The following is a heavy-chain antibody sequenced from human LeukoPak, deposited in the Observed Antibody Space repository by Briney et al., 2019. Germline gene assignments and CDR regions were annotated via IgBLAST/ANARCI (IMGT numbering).Heavy chain of an antibody. V-gene: IGHV4-39*01. CDR2: IYYSKNT. CDR3: VSPRGFSYGYFDY. D-gene: IGHD5-18*01. J-gene: IGHJ4*02. CDR1: GGSISSSSAY. Sequence: PSETLSLTCTVSGGSISSSSAYWGWIRQPPGKGLEWIGSIYYSKNTYYNPSPKSRVTISADTSKNQFSLPLGSVSATDTAVYYCVSPRGFSYGYFDYWGQGTLVTVSS.